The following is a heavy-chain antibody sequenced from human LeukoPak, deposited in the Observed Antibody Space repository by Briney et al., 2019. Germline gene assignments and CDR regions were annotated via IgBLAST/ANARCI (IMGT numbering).Heavy chain of an antibody. CDR2: IYYSGST. CDR3: ARSLPYGTNGVCYFYFDY. V-gene: IGHV4-39*02. J-gene: IGHJ4*02. CDR1: GGSISSSSYY. Sequence: SETLSLTCTVSGGSISSSSYYWGWIRQPPGKGLEWIGSIYYSGSTYYNPPLKSRVTISLDTSKNHLSLKLKSVTAADTAVYYCARSLPYGTNGVCYFYFDYWGQGTLVTVSS. D-gene: IGHD2-8*01.